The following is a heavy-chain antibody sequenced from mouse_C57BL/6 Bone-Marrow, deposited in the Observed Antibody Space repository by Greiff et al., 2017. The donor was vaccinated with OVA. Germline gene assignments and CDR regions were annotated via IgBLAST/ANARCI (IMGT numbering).Heavy chain of an antibody. CDR2: IYPGSGST. D-gene: IGHD1-1*01. V-gene: IGHV1-55*01. CDR3: SSCYGSPSAMDY. J-gene: IGHJ4*01. Sequence: VQLQQPGAELVKPGASVKMSCKASGYTFTSYWITWVKQRPGQGLEWIGDIYPGSGSTNYNEKFKGKATLTVDTSSSTAYMQLRSLTSEDSAVYAWSSCYGSPSAMDYWGQGTSVTVSS. CDR1: GYTFTSYW.